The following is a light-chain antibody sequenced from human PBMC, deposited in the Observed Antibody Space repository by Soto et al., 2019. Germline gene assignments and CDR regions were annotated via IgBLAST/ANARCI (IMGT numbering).Light chain of an antibody. CDR3: CSYAGSYSRV. Sequence: QSALTQPRSVSGSPGQSVTISCTGTSSDVGGYNYVSWYQHDPGKAPKLMISDVSKRPSGVPDRFSVSKSGNTASLTISGLQAEDEADYYCCSYAGSYSRVFGGGTKLTVL. V-gene: IGLV2-11*01. CDR1: SSDVGGYNY. CDR2: DVS. J-gene: IGLJ3*02.